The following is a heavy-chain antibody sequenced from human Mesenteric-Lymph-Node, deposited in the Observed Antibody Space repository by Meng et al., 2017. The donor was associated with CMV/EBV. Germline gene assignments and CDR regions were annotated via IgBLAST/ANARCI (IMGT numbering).Heavy chain of an antibody. D-gene: IGHD5-18*01. CDR1: FSLSTNGMG. Sequence: FSLSTNGMGVGWTRQPPGKALEWLALIYWDDDERYSPSLRRRLTITKDSSTNQVVLTMTNMDPVDTATYYCAHRRRGQLWSFWDFDSWGQGTLVTVSS. J-gene: IGHJ4*02. CDR2: IYWDDDE. V-gene: IGHV2-5*02. CDR3: AHRRRGQLWSFWDFDS.